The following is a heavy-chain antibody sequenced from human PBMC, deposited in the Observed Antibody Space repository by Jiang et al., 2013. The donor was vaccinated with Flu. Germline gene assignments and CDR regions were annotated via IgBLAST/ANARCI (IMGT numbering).Heavy chain of an antibody. Sequence: GSGLVKPSETLSLTCTVSGGSISSYYWSWIRQPPGKGLEWIGYIYYSGSTNYNPSLKSRVTISVDTSKNQFSLKLSSVTAADTAVYYCARHVNRGYSSGWYDGYYYGMDVWGKGTTVTVSS. CDR2: IYYSGST. D-gene: IGHD6-19*01. CDR3: ARHVNRGYSSGWYDGYYYGMDV. CDR1: GGSISSYY. V-gene: IGHV4-59*08. J-gene: IGHJ6*04.